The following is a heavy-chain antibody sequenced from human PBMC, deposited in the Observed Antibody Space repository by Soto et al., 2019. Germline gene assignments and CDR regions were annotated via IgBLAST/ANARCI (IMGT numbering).Heavy chain of an antibody. V-gene: IGHV6-1*01. CDR3: ARGPGVIINGKGLDA. CDR1: WYTFSTNIAT. Sequence: SQTLSLTCVISWYTFSTNIATFDLIRHSAWRGLEWLWRTYYRSKWYNDYGRSLQSRMTINTDTSKNQFSLQLNSVTPEDTAVYFCARGPGVIINGKGLDAWGQGTPVTVSS. J-gene: IGHJ6*02. CDR2: TYYRSKWYN. D-gene: IGHD3-3*01.